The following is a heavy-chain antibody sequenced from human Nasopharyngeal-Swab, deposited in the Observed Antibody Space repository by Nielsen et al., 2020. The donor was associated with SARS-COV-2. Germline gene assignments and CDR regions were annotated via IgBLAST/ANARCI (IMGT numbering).Heavy chain of an antibody. J-gene: IGHJ4*02. CDR1: GGTFSSYA. V-gene: IGHV1-69*04. D-gene: IGHD1-26*01. Sequence: SVKVSCKASGGTFSSYAISWVRQAPGQGLGWMGRIIPILGIANYAQKFQGRVTITADKSTSTAYMELSSLRSEDTAVYYCAWEEPALVGATFDYWGQGTLVTVSS. CDR3: AWEEPALVGATFDY. CDR2: IIPILGIA.